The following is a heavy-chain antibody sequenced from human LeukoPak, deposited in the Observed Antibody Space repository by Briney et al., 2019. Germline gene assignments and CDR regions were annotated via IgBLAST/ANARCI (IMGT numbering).Heavy chain of an antibody. CDR3: ARGGDGTVAPSVLRH. D-gene: IGHD2-15*01. CDR2: FNSDGSST. J-gene: IGHJ1*01. CDR1: GFTFSGCW. V-gene: IGHV3-74*01. Sequence: GGSLRLSCVASGFTFSGCWMHWVRQVTGKGLVWLSRFNSDGSSTRYADSVKGRFTISRDNAKNTLYLQMNSLRAEDTAVYYCARGGDGTVAPSVLRHWGQGTLLTV.